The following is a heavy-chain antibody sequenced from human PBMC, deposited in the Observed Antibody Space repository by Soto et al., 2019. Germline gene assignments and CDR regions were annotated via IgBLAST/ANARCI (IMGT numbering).Heavy chain of an antibody. J-gene: IGHJ5*02. CDR1: GFTFSDYY. V-gene: IGHV3-11*01. CDR2: ISYSESTI. CDR3: ARDLSVLVGGIRGWFAP. D-gene: IGHD1-26*01. Sequence: GGSLRLSCAASGFTFSDYYMAWIRQAPGKGLEWVSYISYSESTIYYADSVRGRFTISRDNAKNSLYLQMNSLRAEDTAVYYCARDLSVLVGGIRGWFAPWGQGTLVTVS.